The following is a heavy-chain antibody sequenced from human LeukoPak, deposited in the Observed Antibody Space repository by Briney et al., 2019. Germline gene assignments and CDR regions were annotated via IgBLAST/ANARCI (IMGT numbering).Heavy chain of an antibody. CDR1: GFTFSSHA. CDR3: ARGTSELPFSHIVVVTASHDY. Sequence: GGSLRLSCAASGFTFSSHAMHWVRQAPGKGLEWVAVISYDGSNKYYADSVKGRFTISRDNSKNTLYLQMNSLRAEDTAVYYCARGTSELPFSHIVVVTASHDYWGQGTLVTVSS. J-gene: IGHJ4*02. D-gene: IGHD2-21*02. V-gene: IGHV3-30*04. CDR2: ISYDGSNK.